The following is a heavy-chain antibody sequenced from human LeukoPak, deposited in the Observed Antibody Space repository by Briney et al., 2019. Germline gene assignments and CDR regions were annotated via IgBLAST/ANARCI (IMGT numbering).Heavy chain of an antibody. J-gene: IGHJ5*02. D-gene: IGHD3-10*01. Sequence: VASVKVSCKASGYTFTSYDINWVRQATGQGLEWMGWMNPNSGNTGYAQKFQGGVTMTRNTSISTAYMELSSLRSEDAAVYYCARGGYYGSGNNWFDPWGQGTLVTVSS. CDR2: MNPNSGNT. CDR3: ARGGYYGSGNNWFDP. CDR1: GYTFTSYD. V-gene: IGHV1-8*01.